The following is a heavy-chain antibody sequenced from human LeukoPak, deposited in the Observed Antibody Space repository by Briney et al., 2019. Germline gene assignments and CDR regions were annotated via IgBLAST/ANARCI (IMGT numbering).Heavy chain of an antibody. V-gene: IGHV3-23*01. D-gene: IGHD2-15*01. CDR3: ASATRDIVVVVAALRGAFDI. CDR1: GFTFSSYA. J-gene: IGHJ3*02. Sequence: PGGSLRLSCAASGFTFSSYAMSWVRQAPGEGLEWVSAISGSGGSTYYADSVKGRFTISRDNSKNTLYLKMNSLRAEDTAVYYCASATRDIVVVVAALRGAFDIWGQGTMVTVSS. CDR2: ISGSGGST.